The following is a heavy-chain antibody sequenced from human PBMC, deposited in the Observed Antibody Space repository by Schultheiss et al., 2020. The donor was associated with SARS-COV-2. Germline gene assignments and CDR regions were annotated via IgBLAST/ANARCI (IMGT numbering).Heavy chain of an antibody. CDR3: ARDRALRFLEWPPGAWFDP. V-gene: IGHV1-8*01. J-gene: IGHJ5*02. CDR1: GYTFTSYD. CDR2: MNPNSGNT. Sequence: ASVKVSCKASGYTFTSYDINWVRQATGQGLEWMGWMNPNSGNTGYAQKFQGRVTMTRNTSISTAYMELSSLRSEDTAVYYCARDRALRFLEWPPGAWFDPWGQGTLVTVSS. D-gene: IGHD3-3*01.